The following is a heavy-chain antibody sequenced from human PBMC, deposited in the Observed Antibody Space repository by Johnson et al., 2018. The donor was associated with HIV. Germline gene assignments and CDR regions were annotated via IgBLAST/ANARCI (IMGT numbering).Heavy chain of an antibody. CDR3: AKGDYGDYEGSDAFDI. D-gene: IGHD4-17*01. CDR1: GFTFSSYT. Sequence: QVQLVESGGGVVQSGRSLRLSCAASGFTFSSYTMHWVRHAPGKGLEWVAVISYHGSNKYYADSVQGRFPISRDNSKNMLDLQMNSLRAEDTAVYYCAKGDYGDYEGSDAFDIWGQGTMVTVSS. V-gene: IGHV3-30-3*02. CDR2: ISYHGSNK. J-gene: IGHJ3*02.